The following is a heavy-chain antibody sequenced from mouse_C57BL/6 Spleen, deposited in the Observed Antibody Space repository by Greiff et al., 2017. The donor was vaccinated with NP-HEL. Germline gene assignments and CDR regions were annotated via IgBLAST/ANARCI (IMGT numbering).Heavy chain of an antibody. CDR1: GFTFSDYG. D-gene: IGHD4-1*02. CDR3: ARANWDVYYYAMDY. CDR2: ISSGSSTI. J-gene: IGHJ4*01. V-gene: IGHV5-17*01. Sequence: EVKLMESGGGLVKPGGSLKLSCAASGFTFSDYGMHWVRQAPEKGLEWVAYISSGSSTIYYADTVKGRFTISRDNAKNTLFLQMTSLRSEDTAMYYCARANWDVYYYAMDYWGQGTSVTVSS.